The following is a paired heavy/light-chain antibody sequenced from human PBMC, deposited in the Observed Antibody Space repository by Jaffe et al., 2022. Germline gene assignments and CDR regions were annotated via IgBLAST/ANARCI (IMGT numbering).Heavy chain of an antibody. D-gene: IGHD6-13*01. CDR1: GYTFTDYY. V-gene: IGHV1-2*02. CDR3: ARDRSPIAAAGYVLDVFDI. J-gene: IGHJ3*02. CDR2: INPNSGVT. Sequence: QVQLVQSGAEVKKPGASVKVSCKASGYTFTDYYIHWVRQAPGQGLEWMGWINPNSGVTTYAQKFQGRVTMTRDTSISTAYMELSRLISDDTAVYYCARDRSPIAAAGYVLDVFDIWGQGTMVTVSS.
Light chain of an antibody. V-gene: IGKV4-1*01. CDR2: WAS. CDR3: QQYYSTPGT. J-gene: IGKJ5*01. Sequence: DIVMTQSPDSLAVSLGERAAINCKSSQSVLYSSNNKNYLAWYQQKPGQPPKLLIYWASTRESGVPDRFSGSGSGTDFTLTISSLQAEDVAVYYCQQYYSTPGTFGQGTRLEIK. CDR1: QSVLYSSNNKNY.